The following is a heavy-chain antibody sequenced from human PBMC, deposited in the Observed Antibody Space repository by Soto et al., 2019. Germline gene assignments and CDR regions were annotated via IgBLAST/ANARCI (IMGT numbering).Heavy chain of an antibody. Sequence: GGSLRLSCAASGFNFSRSRMTWVRQAPGKGLEWVASISTSSNLIYYEDSVKGRFTVSRDNTKNSMYLQMISLRAEDTAIYYCARGMKTAVFYGMDVWGQGTTVTVSS. J-gene: IGHJ6*02. D-gene: IGHD2-2*01. CDR3: ARGMKTAVFYGMDV. CDR1: GFNFSRSR. CDR2: ISTSSNLI. V-gene: IGHV3-21*01.